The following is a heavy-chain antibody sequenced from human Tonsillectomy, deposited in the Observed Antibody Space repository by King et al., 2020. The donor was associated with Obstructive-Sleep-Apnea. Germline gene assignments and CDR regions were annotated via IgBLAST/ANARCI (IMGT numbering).Heavy chain of an antibody. J-gene: IGHJ4*02. CDR3: AKSLYGSGRYYFDY. Sequence: AQLVQSGGGVVHPGRSLILSCAASGFTFSSYGMHWVRQAPGKGLEWVAFIRYDGSNKYYADSVKGRFTISRDNSKNTLYLQMNSLRAEDTAVYYCAKSLYGSGRYYFDYWGQGTLVTVSS. CDR1: GFTFSSYG. D-gene: IGHD3-10*01. CDR2: IRYDGSNK. V-gene: IGHV3-30*02.